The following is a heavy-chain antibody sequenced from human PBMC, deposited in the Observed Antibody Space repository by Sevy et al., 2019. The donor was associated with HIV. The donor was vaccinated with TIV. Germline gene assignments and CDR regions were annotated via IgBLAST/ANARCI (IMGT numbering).Heavy chain of an antibody. CDR3: VTLDYYDNTGSHPGDFDY. J-gene: IGHJ4*02. Sequence: GGSLRLSCAASGFSFSNYDIHWVRQAPGKGLEWVAVISDDGNYKDYADSVKGRFTISRDNSKNTLYVQMNSLRAEDTAVYYCVTLDYYDNTGSHPGDFDYWGQGTLVTVSS. CDR1: GFSFSNYD. V-gene: IGHV3-30*04. CDR2: ISDDGNYK. D-gene: IGHD3-22*01.